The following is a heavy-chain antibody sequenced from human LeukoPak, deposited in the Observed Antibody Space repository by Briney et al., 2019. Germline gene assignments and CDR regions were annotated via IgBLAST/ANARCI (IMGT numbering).Heavy chain of an antibody. CDR2: MNPNSGNT. J-gene: IGHJ3*02. V-gene: IGHV1-8*01. Sequence: GASVKVSCKASGYTFTSYDINWVRQATGQGLEWMGWMNPNSGNTGYAQKFQGRVTMTRNTSISTAYMELSSLRSEDTAVYYCATASPTVADDAFDIWGQGTMVTVPS. D-gene: IGHD6-19*01. CDR1: GYTFTSYD. CDR3: ATASPTVADDAFDI.